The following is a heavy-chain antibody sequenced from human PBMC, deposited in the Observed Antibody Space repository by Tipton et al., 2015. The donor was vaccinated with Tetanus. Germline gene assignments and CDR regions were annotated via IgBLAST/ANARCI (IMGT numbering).Heavy chain of an antibody. J-gene: IGHJ4*02. CDR3: AREADCSGGSCFSGGFDN. V-gene: IGHV3-33*01. D-gene: IGHD2-15*01. CDR2: SWYDGTDK. Sequence: SLRLSCAASGFIFSSYGIHWVRQAPGKGLEWVAVSWYDGTDKYYADSVKGRFTISRDNSKNTLHLQMNSLRAEDTAVYYCAREADCSGGSCFSGGFDNWGQGTQVTVSS. CDR1: GFIFSSYG.